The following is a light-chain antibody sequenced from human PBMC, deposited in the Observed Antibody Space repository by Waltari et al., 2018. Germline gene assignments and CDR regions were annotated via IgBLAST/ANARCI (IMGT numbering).Light chain of an antibody. Sequence: DIVMTPSPDSLAVSLGERATINCKSSQSLFDSSRDRDYLAWYQQKPGHPPRLLIYWASTRESGVPDRFSGSGSATDFSLTISTLQAEDVAIYYCHQYYNVPQTFGQGTKVQIK. CDR3: HQYYNVPQT. V-gene: IGKV4-1*01. J-gene: IGKJ1*01. CDR1: QSLFDSSRDRDY. CDR2: WAS.